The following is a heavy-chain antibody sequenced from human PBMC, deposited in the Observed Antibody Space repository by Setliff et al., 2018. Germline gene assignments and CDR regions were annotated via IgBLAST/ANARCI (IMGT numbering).Heavy chain of an antibody. V-gene: IGHV4-4*07. CDR1: SGSMRNYY. Sequence: SETLSLTCSVSSGSMRNYYWIWIRQPAGERLEWIGRIYTSGSTNYNPSLKRRVTISLEMSKNQFSLTLSSVTAADTAVYYCARQGGRLFDNWGQGTLVTVSS. CDR3: ARQGGRLFDN. J-gene: IGHJ4*02. CDR2: IYTSGST.